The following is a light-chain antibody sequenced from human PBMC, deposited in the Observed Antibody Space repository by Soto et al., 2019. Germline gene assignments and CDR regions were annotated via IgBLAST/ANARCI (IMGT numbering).Light chain of an antibody. J-gene: IGLJ2*01. V-gene: IGLV2-8*01. CDR1: SSDVGGYEY. CDR3: SSYAGSNNLV. Sequence: QSALTQPPSASGSPGLSVTISCTGTSSDVGGYEYVSWYQQHPGKAPKLMIYEVSKRPSGAPDRFSGSKSGNTASLTVSGLQAEDEADYYCSSYAGSNNLVFGGGTKLTVL. CDR2: EVS.